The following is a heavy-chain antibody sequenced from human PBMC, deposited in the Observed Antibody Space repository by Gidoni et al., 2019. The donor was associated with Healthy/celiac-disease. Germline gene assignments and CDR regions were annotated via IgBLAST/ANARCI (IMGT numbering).Heavy chain of an antibody. V-gene: IGHV3-23*01. CDR2: SSGSGGST. CDR1: GFPFSSYA. D-gene: IGHD2-21*02. J-gene: IGHJ4*02. Sequence: EVQLLESGGGLVQPGGSLRLSCAASGFPFSSYAMSWVRQAPGKGLEWVSASSGSGGSTYYADSVKGRFTISRDNSKNTLYLQMNSLRAEDTAVYYCAKDRGVVTAIPDYWGQGTLVTVSS. CDR3: AKDRGVVTAIPDY.